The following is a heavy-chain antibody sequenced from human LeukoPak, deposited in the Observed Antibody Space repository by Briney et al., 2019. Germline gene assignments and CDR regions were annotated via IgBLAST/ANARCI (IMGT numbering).Heavy chain of an antibody. CDR2: ISSDGSNE. Sequence: GRSLRLSCAASGFPFSGYDMNWVRQAPGKGLEWVALISSDGSNEYYADSVMGRFTISRDNSKKTLYLQMDSLRVEDTAVYYCVKGSEGYSDSKSDYWGQGTLVTVSS. CDR1: GFPFSGYD. V-gene: IGHV3-30-3*01. J-gene: IGHJ4*02. D-gene: IGHD3-22*01. CDR3: VKGSEGYSDSKSDY.